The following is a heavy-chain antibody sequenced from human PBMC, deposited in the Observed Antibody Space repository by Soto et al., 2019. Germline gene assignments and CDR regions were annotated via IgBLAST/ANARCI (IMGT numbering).Heavy chain of an antibody. V-gene: IGHV3-74*01. J-gene: IGHJ6*03. CDR1: GFTFSSYW. CDR3: ARVGFKSLRYFDWNYYYMDV. D-gene: IGHD3-9*01. CDR2: INSDGSST. Sequence: GSLRLSCAASGFTFSSYWMHWVRQAPGKGLVWVSRINSDGSSTSYADSVKGRFTISRDNAKNTLYLQMNSLRAEDTAVYYCARVGFKSLRYFDWNYYYMDVWGKGTTVTVSS.